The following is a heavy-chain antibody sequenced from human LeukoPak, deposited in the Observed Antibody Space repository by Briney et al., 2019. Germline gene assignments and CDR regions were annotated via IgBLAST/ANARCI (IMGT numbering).Heavy chain of an antibody. Sequence: GGSLRLSCAASGFTFSSYAMHWVRQAPGKGLEGGAVISYDGSNKYYADSVKGRFTISRDNSKHTLYLQMNSLRAEDTAVYYCARDQSGPTILTLGYYYSYGMDVWGQGTTVTVSS. J-gene: IGHJ6*02. CDR3: ARDQSGPTILTLGYYYSYGMDV. D-gene: IGHD5-12*01. CDR1: GFTFSSYA. V-gene: IGHV3-30*04. CDR2: ISYDGSNK.